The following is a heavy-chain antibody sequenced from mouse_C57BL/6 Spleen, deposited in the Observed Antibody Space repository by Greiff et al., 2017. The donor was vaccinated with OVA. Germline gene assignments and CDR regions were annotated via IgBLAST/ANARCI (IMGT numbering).Heavy chain of an antibody. J-gene: IGHJ4*01. CDR1: GYTFTSYW. CDR2: IDPSDSET. CDR3: ARPAYGSSYDYAMDY. Sequence: QVQLQQPGAELVRPGSSVKLSCKASGYTFTSYWMHWVKQRPIQGLEWIGNIDPSDSETHYNQKFKDKATLTVDKSSSTAYMQLSSLTSEDSAVYYCARPAYGSSYDYAMDYWGQGTSVTVSS. D-gene: IGHD1-1*01. V-gene: IGHV1-52*01.